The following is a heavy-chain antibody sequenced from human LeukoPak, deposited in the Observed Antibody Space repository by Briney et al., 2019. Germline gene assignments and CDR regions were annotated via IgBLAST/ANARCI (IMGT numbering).Heavy chain of an antibody. D-gene: IGHD2-15*01. J-gene: IGHJ4*02. CDR2: IIPIFATA. CDR1: GSSFSEYS. Sequence: SVKVSRKASGSSFSEYSVTWGRHSAGRRLKWMGSIIPIFATANYAQKFQGRITITADEPTSTAHLELRSLRSEDTAMYCCARDQYPSEVVVVGRLVFWGQGTLVTVSS. CDR3: ARDQYPSEVVVVGRLVF. V-gene: IGHV1-69*01.